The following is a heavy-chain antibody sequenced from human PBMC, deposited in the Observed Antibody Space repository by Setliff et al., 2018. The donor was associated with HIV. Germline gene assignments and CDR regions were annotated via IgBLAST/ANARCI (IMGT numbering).Heavy chain of an antibody. CDR2: MSAYSGDT. Sequence: GASVKVSCKASGYTFTAYGITWVRQAPGQGLEWMGWMSAYSGDTKYAQKIQGRVNMTRDTSTDTAYVELRSLRFDDTALDYCVRGYYYDKTGYGTFDIWGQGTVVTVSS. CDR1: GYTFTAYG. D-gene: IGHD3-22*01. J-gene: IGHJ3*02. CDR3: VRGYYYDKTGYGTFDI. V-gene: IGHV1-18*04.